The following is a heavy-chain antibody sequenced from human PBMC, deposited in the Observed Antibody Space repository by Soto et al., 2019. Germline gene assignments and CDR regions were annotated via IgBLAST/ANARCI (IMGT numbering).Heavy chain of an antibody. J-gene: IGHJ6*03. CDR3: ARRVQEYNYGYPPYNYYYMDV. Sequence: QVQLQESGPGLVKPSETLSLTCTVSGGSISGYYWSWIRQPPGKGLEFIGYIYYSGSTNYNPSLKSRVTILVDTSKNQFSLKLSSVTAADTAVYYCARRVQEYNYGYPPYNYYYMDVWDRGTTVTVSS. CDR2: IYYSGST. V-gene: IGHV4-59*08. CDR1: GGSISGYY. D-gene: IGHD5-18*01.